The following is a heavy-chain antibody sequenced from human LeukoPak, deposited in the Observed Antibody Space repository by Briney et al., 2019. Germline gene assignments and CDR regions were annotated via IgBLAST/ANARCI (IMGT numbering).Heavy chain of an antibody. Sequence: PSETLSLTCTVSGGSISSDYWSWIRQPPGQGLEWIGYMSYSGSTNSNPSLTSQVTISIDTYRNQFSLKLSSVTATDTAVYYCARLTARSWFDPWGQGTLVTVSS. J-gene: IGHJ5*02. D-gene: IGHD1-14*01. CDR1: GGSISSDY. V-gene: IGHV4-59*08. CDR3: ARLTARSWFDP. CDR2: MSYSGST.